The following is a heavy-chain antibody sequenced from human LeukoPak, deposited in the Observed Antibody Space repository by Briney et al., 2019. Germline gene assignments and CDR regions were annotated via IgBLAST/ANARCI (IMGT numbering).Heavy chain of an antibody. CDR2: ISSSSSYI. J-gene: IGHJ5*02. D-gene: IGHD6-19*01. Sequence: GGSLRLSCAASGFTFSSYSMNWVRQAPGKGLEWVSSISSSSSYIYYADSVKGRFTISRDNAKNSLYLQMNSLRAEDTAVYYCARSYSSGWYEGRWFDPWGQGTLVTVSS. V-gene: IGHV3-21*01. CDR3: ARSYSSGWYEGRWFDP. CDR1: GFTFSSYS.